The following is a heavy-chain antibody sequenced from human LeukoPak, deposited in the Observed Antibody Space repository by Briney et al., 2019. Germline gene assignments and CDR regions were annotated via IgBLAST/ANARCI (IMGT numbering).Heavy chain of an antibody. CDR1: GGSISSYY. CDR3: ARSKGAAYAGNYFDC. J-gene: IGHJ4*02. V-gene: IGHV4-59*01. CDR2: IYYSGST. Sequence: PSQTLSLTCTVSGGSISSYYWSWIRQPPGKGLEWIGYIYYSGSTNYNPSLKSRVTISIDTSKNQFSLKLSSVTAADTAVYYCARSKGAAYAGNYFDCWGQGSLVTVSS. D-gene: IGHD2-15*01.